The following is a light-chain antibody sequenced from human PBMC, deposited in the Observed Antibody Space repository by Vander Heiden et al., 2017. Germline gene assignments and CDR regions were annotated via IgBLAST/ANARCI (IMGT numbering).Light chain of an antibody. CDR3: QQYGSSPGT. CDR1: QSVSSSY. Sequence: EIVLTQSPGTLSLPPGERATLSCRASQSVSSSYLAWYQQKPGQAPRLLIYGASSRATGIPDRFSGSGSGTDFTLTISRLEPEDFAVYYCQQYGSSPGTFGQGTKVXIK. J-gene: IGKJ1*01. V-gene: IGKV3-20*01. CDR2: GAS.